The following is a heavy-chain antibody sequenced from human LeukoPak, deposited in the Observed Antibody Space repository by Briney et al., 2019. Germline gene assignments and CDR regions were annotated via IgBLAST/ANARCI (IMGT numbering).Heavy chain of an antibody. CDR1: GFTFRDYY. V-gene: IGHV3-11*01. D-gene: IGHD3-22*01. CDR2: ISTRGSRI. Sequence: GGSLRPSCAASGFTFRDYYMSWTRQAPGKGLEWVSYISTRGSRIYYADSVKGRFTISRDNPKNLLYLQMNSLRAEDTAVYYCARPSQTVIDHWGQGTLVTVSS. CDR3: ARPSQTVIDH. J-gene: IGHJ4*02.